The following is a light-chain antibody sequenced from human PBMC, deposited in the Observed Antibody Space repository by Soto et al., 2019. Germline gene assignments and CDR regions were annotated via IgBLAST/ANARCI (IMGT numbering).Light chain of an antibody. CDR2: EVT. V-gene: IGLV2-8*01. CDR3: SSYAGSNILSVV. Sequence: QSALTQPPSASGSPGQSVAISCTGSSSDVGGHDRVSWYQQQPGKAPKLIIYEVTKRPSGVPDRFSGSRSGNTASLTVSGLQAEDEADYYCSSYAGSNILSVVFGGGTKVTVL. J-gene: IGLJ2*01. CDR1: SSDVGGHDR.